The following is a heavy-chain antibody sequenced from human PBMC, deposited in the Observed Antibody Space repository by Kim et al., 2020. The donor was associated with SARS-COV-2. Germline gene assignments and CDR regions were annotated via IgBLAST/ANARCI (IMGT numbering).Heavy chain of an antibody. V-gene: IGHV2-5*02. D-gene: IGHD3-10*01. CDR1: GFSLSTTGLS. CDR2: VYWDDDK. J-gene: IGHJ6*03. CDR3: ALSSEYYGPTGDNSHYKDV. Sequence: SGPTLVKPTETLTLTCTFSGFSLSTTGLSVGWIRQPTGKALEWLAVVYWDDDKRYSPSLKSRLTITKDTSKNQVILTMTNMDPVDTATYYCALSSEYYGPTGDNSHYKDVWGRGTSVIVSS.